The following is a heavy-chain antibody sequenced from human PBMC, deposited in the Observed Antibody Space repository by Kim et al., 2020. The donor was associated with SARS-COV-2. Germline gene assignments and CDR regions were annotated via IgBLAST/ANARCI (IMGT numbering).Heavy chain of an antibody. V-gene: IGHV4-31*02. D-gene: IGHD1-26*01. J-gene: IGHJ4*02. CDR3: ARGRGGYLSAYFDL. Sequence: NPSLKSRVTMSVDTSKSHFSLNLSSVTAADTAVYHCARGRGGYLSAYFDLWGQGAQVTVSS.